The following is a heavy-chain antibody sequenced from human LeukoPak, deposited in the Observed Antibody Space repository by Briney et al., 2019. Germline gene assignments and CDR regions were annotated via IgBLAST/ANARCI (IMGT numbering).Heavy chain of an antibody. CDR3: VPQKGYGGNPLDY. CDR2: ISSDGSTI. Sequence: GGSLRLSCAASGSTFSSYAMNWVRQAPGKGLEWVSYISSDGSTIYYADSVKGRITISRDNARKSLYLQMNSLRAEDTAVYYCVPQKGYGGNPLDYWGQGTLVTVST. V-gene: IGHV3-48*01. D-gene: IGHD4-23*01. CDR1: GSTFSSYA. J-gene: IGHJ4*02.